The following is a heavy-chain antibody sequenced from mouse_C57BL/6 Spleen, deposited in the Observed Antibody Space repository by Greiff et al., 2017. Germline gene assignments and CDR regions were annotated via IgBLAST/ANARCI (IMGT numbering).Heavy chain of an antibody. CDR1: GYTFTSYA. J-gene: IGHJ3*01. CDR2: IYPSDGST. Sequence: QVQLQQSGPELVKPGASVKLSCKASGYTFTSYAINWVKQRPGQGLEWIGWIYPSDGSTKYNEKFKGKATLTVDTSSSTAYMELHSLTSEDSAVYVCARLRAVPSWFAYWGQGTLVTVSA. CDR3: ARLRAVPSWFAY. D-gene: IGHD1-1*01. V-gene: IGHV1-85*01.